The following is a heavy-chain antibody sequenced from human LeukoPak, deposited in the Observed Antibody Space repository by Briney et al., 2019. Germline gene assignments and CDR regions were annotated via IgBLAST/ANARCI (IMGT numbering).Heavy chain of an antibody. Sequence: GGSLRLSCAASGFTFSSCWMTWVRQAPGEGLEWVANIKQDGSEKYYVDSVKGRFTISRDNAKNSLYLQMNSLRAEDTAVYYCARVSRDFYSNYYYYYGMDVWGQGTTVTVSS. CDR1: GFTFSSCW. J-gene: IGHJ6*02. D-gene: IGHD4-11*01. V-gene: IGHV3-7*01. CDR2: IKQDGSEK. CDR3: ARVSRDFYSNYYYYYGMDV.